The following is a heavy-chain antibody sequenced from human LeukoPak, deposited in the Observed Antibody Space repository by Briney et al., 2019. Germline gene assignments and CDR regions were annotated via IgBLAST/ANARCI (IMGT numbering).Heavy chain of an antibody. CDR3: ATVGGGTTDFMGY. Sequence: GGSLRLSCAASGFTFSTYSMNWVRQAPGKGLEWVSVISFDGSEKYYADSVKGRFTISRDNSKNSLYLQMHNLRSEDTAVYYCATVGGGTTDFMGYWGQGTLVTVSS. CDR1: GFTFSTYS. CDR2: ISFDGSEK. J-gene: IGHJ4*02. D-gene: IGHD2/OR15-2a*01. V-gene: IGHV3-30-3*01.